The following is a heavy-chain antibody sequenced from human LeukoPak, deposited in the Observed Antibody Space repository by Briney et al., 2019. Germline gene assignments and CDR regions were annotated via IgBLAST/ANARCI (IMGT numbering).Heavy chain of an antibody. CDR2: IKQDGSEK. CDR1: GFTFSTFG. Sequence: GGSLRLSCAVSGFTFSTFGMSWVRQAPGKGLEWVANIKQDGSEKYYVDSVKGRFTISRDNAKNSLYLQMNSLRAEDTAVYYCAREEQQAEYYYYGMDVWGQGTTVTVSS. J-gene: IGHJ6*02. CDR3: AREEQQAEYYYYGMDV. V-gene: IGHV3-7*05. D-gene: IGHD6-13*01.